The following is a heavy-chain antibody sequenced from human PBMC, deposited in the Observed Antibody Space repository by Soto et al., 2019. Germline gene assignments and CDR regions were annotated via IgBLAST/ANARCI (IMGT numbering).Heavy chain of an antibody. J-gene: IGHJ4*02. Sequence: PGGSLRLSCAASGFTFDNYAMSWVRQAPGKGLEWVAGISASGRDTYFADSVKDRFTISRDSSKNTLYLQMNSLGAEDTATYYCAKGKTTGWFYFDYWGQGTLVTVS. CDR1: GFTFDNYA. CDR2: ISASGRDT. V-gene: IGHV3-23*01. D-gene: IGHD6-19*01. CDR3: AKGKTTGWFYFDY.